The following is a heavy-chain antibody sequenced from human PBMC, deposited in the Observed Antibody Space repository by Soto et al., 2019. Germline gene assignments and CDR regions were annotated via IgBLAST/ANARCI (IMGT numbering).Heavy chain of an antibody. Sequence: SETLSLTCTVSGAPITINYWSWIRQAPGKGLEWIGYIYYSGSTTYNPSLKSRVTMSADTSKDQFSLKLNSVTAADTAVYYCARDAGGPYDPWGQGTLVTVSS. CDR3: ARDAGGPYDP. CDR2: IYYSGST. J-gene: IGHJ5*02. V-gene: IGHV4-59*01. D-gene: IGHD2-15*01. CDR1: GAPITINY.